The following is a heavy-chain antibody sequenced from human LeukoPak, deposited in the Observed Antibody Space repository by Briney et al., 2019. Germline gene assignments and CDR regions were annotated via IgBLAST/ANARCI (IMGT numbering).Heavy chain of an antibody. CDR1: GYSISSGYY. CDR2: IYHSGST. V-gene: IGHV4-38-2*02. Sequence: KSSETLSLTCTVSGYSISSGYYWGWIRQPPGKGLEWIGSIYHSGSTYYNPSLKSRVTISVDTSKNQFSLKLSSVTAADTAVYYCARDPVGAHDYWGQGTLVTVSS. CDR3: ARDPVGAHDY. J-gene: IGHJ4*02. D-gene: IGHD1-26*01.